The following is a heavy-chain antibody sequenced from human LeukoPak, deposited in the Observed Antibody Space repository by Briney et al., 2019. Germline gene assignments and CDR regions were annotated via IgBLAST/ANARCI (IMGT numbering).Heavy chain of an antibody. Sequence: ASVKVSCKASRGTFSSYAISWVRQAPGQGLEWMGGIIPIFGTANYAQKLQGRVTITTDESTSTAYMELSSLRSEDTAVYYCARARQGLNDFDYWGQGTLVTVSS. CDR1: RGTFSSYA. CDR3: ARARQGLNDFDY. J-gene: IGHJ4*02. V-gene: IGHV1-69*05. CDR2: IIPIFGTA.